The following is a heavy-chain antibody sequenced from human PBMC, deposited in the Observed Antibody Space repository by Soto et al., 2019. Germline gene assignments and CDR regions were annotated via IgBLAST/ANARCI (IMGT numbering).Heavy chain of an antibody. J-gene: IGHJ4*02. CDR3: ARDGTYISGWLGDY. CDR2: MSYDGNKE. V-gene: IGHV3-30-3*01. CDR1: GFTFSTYA. D-gene: IGHD6-19*01. Sequence: QVQLVESGGGVVQPGRSLRLSCAASGFTFSTYAMHWVRQAPGKGLEWVAVMSYDGNKEYYADSVKGRFSISRDNSKNTLYLQMNSLRAEDTAVYYCARDGTYISGWLGDYWGQGTLVTVSS.